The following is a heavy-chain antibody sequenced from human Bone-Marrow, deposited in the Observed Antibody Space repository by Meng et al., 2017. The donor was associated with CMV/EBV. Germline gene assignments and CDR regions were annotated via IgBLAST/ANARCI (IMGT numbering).Heavy chain of an antibody. CDR1: GGSISSYY. V-gene: IGHV4-59*01. Sequence: GSLRLSCTVSGGSISSYYWSWIRQPPGKGLEWIGYIYYSGSTNYNPSLKSRVTISVDTSKNQFSLKLSSVTAADTAVYYCARGDGYYYGMAVWGQGTTVTVSS. D-gene: IGHD5-24*01. CDR2: IYYSGST. CDR3: ARGDGYYYGMAV. J-gene: IGHJ6*02.